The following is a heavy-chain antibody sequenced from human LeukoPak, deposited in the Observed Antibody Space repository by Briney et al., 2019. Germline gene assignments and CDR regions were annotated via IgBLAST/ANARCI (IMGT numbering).Heavy chain of an antibody. CDR1: GYTFTSYY. V-gene: IGHV1-46*01. CDR3: AREGRMVSIYYYMDV. CDR2: INPSGGST. D-gene: IGHD2/OR15-2a*01. Sequence: ASVKVSCKASGYTFTSYYMHWVRQAPGQGLEWMGIINPSGGSTSYAQKFQGRVTMTRDTSTSTVYMELSSLRSEDTAVYYCAREGRMVSIYYYMDVWGKGTAVTVSS. J-gene: IGHJ6*03.